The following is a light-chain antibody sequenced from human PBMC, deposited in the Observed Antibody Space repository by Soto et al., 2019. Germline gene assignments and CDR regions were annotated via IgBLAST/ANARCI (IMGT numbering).Light chain of an antibody. V-gene: IGKV3-20*01. CDR2: GAS. Sequence: EIVLTQSPGTMSLSPGDRATLSCRASQSVSSSYLAWYQHKPGQAPRLLIYGASSRATGIPDRFSGSGSGTDFTLTISRLEPEDFAVYYCQQYGGSPLWTFGQGTKV. CDR3: QQYGGSPLWT. CDR1: QSVSSSY. J-gene: IGKJ1*01.